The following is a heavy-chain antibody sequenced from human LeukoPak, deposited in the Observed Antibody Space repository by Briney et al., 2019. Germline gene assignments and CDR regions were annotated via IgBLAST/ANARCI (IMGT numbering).Heavy chain of an antibody. CDR2: ISWNSGSI. J-gene: IGHJ3*02. CDR1: GFTFDDYA. CDR3: ARGGMVRRVMGAFDI. D-gene: IGHD3-10*01. V-gene: IGHV3-9*01. Sequence: SGRSLRLSCAASGFTFDDYAMHWVRQAPGKGLEWVSGISWNSGSIGYADSVKGRFTISRDNAKNSLYLQMNSLRAEDTAVFYCARGGMVRRVMGAFDIWGQGTLVTVSS.